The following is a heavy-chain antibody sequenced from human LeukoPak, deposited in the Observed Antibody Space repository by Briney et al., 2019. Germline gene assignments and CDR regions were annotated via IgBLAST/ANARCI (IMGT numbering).Heavy chain of an antibody. V-gene: IGHV3-23*01. D-gene: IGHD2-8*02. CDR3: VKVGGGGSRYWSP. J-gene: IGHJ5*02. CDR2: ISDSGDDT. CDR1: GFTFSNYV. Sequence: GGSLRLSCTGSGFTFSNYVMSWVRQAPGKRLEWVSGISDSGDDTDYADFVKGRFTISRDNSKNTLFLQMNILRVEDTAVYYCVKVGGGGSRYWSPWGQGTLVTVSS.